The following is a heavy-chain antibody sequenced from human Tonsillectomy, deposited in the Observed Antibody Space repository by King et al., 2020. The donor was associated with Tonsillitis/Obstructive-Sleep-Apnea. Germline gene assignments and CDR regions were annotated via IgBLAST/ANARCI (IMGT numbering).Heavy chain of an antibody. CDR2: IYYSGST. J-gene: IGHJ6*02. CDR3: ARGESTLVRYGMDV. D-gene: IGHD2-2*01. V-gene: IGHV4-39*01. Sequence: QLQESGPGLVKPSETLSLTCTVSGGSIGSTSSYWGWIRQPPGKGLEWIGSIYYSGSTYYTPSLKSRVAISVDTSKNQFSLKLSSVTAADTAVYYCARGESTLVRYGMDVWGQGTTVTVSS. CDR1: GGSIGSTSSY.